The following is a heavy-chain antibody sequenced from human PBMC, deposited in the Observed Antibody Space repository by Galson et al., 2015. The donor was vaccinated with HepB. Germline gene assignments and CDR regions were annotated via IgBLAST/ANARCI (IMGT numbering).Heavy chain of an antibody. D-gene: IGHD2-15*01. J-gene: IGHJ4*02. Sequence: SLRLSCAASGFTFSSYGMHWVRQAPGKGLEWVAVISYDGSNKYYADSVKGRFTISRDNSKNTLYLQMNSLRAEDTAVYYCAKGYCSGGSCSSDYWGQGTLVTVSS. CDR1: GFTFSSYG. CDR2: ISYDGSNK. CDR3: AKGYCSGGSCSSDY. V-gene: IGHV3-30*18.